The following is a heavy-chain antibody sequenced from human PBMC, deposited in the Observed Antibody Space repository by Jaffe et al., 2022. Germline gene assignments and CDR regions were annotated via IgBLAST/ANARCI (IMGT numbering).Heavy chain of an antibody. CDR3: TSSGYSGYDVDAFDI. V-gene: IGHV3-49*04. D-gene: IGHD5-12*01. CDR1: GFTFGDYA. J-gene: IGHJ3*02. Sequence: EVQLVESGGGLVQPGRSLRLSCTASGFTFGDYAMSWVRQAPGKGLEWVGFIRSKAYGGTTEYAASVKGRFTISRDDSKSIAYLQMNSLKTEDTAVYYCTSSGYSGYDVDAFDIWGQGTMVTVSS. CDR2: IRSKAYGGTT.